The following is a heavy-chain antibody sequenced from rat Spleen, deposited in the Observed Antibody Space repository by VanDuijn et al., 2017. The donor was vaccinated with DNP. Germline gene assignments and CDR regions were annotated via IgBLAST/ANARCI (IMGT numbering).Heavy chain of an antibody. CDR2: IINSGGSV. D-gene: IGHD1-2*01. Sequence: EVQLVESGGGQVQPGGSLTLSCAASGFTLNKYWMTWVRQAPGKGLEWIASIINSGGSVYYPGSVKGRFSLSRDNAKSTLYLQVNSLRSEDTATYYCSRIDITIAAISAAFTYWGQGTLVTVSS. V-gene: IGHV5-31*01. J-gene: IGHJ3*01. CDR1: GFTLNKYW. CDR3: SRIDITIAAISAAFTY.